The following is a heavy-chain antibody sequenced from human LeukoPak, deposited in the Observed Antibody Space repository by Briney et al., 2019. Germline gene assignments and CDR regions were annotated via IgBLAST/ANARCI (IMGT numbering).Heavy chain of an antibody. D-gene: IGHD2-2*02. Sequence: ASVKVSCKASGYTFTSHYMHWVRQAPGQGLEWMGIINPSGGSTSYAQKLQGRVTMTTDTSTSTAYMELRSLRSDDTAVYYCARIHCSSTSCYSVWYFDLWGRGTLVTVSS. CDR3: ARIHCSSTSCYSVWYFDL. V-gene: IGHV1-46*01. J-gene: IGHJ2*01. CDR2: INPSGGST. CDR1: GYTFTSHY.